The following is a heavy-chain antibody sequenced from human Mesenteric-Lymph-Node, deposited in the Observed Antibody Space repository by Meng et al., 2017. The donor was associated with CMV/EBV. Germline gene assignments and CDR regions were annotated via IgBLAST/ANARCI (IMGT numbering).Heavy chain of an antibody. D-gene: IGHD6-19*01. Sequence: GGSLRLSCAASGFTFSNYGMHWVRQAPGKGLEWVSVIYSGGSTYYADSVKGRFTISRDDSKNTLYLQMNSLRAEDTAVYYCARELLPDSSGWYVPGGLDYWGQGTLVTVSS. CDR2: IYSGGST. J-gene: IGHJ4*02. CDR3: ARELLPDSSGWYVPGGLDY. CDR1: GFTFSNYG. V-gene: IGHV3-NL1*01.